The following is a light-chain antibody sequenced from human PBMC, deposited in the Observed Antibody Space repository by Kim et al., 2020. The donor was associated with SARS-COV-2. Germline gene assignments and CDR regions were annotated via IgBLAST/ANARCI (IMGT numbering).Light chain of an antibody. J-gene: IGKJ1*01. V-gene: IGKV3-11*01. Sequence: IVLTQSPATLSLSPGERATLSCRASRSVGNYLAWYQQKPGQAPRLLIHDASNRAAGIPARFSGSGSGADFTLTISSLEHEDFAVYYCQERSDWTFGQGTKVDIK. CDR3: QERSDWT. CDR2: DAS. CDR1: RSVGNY.